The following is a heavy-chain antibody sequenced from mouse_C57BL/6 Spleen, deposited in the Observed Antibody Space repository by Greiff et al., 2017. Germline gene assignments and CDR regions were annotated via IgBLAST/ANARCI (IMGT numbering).Heavy chain of an antibody. J-gene: IGHJ4*01. V-gene: IGHV1-52*01. CDR1: GYTFTSYW. D-gene: IGHD1-1*01. CDR2: IDPSDSET. Sequence: QVQLQQPGAELVRPGSSVKLSCKASGYTFTSYWMHWVKQRPIQGLEWIGNIDPSDSETHYNQKFKDKATLTVDKSSSTAYMQLSSPTSEDSAVYYCARLSTVVAPMDYWGQGTSVTVSS. CDR3: ARLSTVVAPMDY.